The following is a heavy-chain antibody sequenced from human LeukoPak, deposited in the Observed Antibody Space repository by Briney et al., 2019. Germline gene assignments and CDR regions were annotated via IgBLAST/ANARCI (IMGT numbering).Heavy chain of an antibody. V-gene: IGHV1-2*06. CDR1: GYIFTESY. CDR2: INPIGGGT. J-gene: IGHJ4*02. D-gene: IGHD1-1*01. CDR3: ARGTTEGDY. Sequence: AASVKVSCKASGYIFTESYIQWVRQAPGQGLEWVGRINPIGGGTNYAQSFEGRVTITRDTSISTAYMELSRLTSDDTAIYYCARGTTEGDYWGQGTLVTVSS.